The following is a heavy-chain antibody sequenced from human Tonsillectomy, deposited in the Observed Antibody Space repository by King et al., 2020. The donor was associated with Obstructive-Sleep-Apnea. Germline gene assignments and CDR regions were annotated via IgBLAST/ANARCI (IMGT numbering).Heavy chain of an antibody. CDR2: IYYSGST. D-gene: IGHD2-21*02. J-gene: IGHJ1*01. Sequence: LQLQESGPGLVKPSETLSLTCTVSGGSISSSSYYWGWIRQPPGKGLEWIGSIYYSGSTYYNPSLKSRVTISVDTSKNQFSLKLSSVTAADTAVYYCADRVTAGYFQHWGQGTLVTVSS. V-gene: IGHV4-39*07. CDR3: ADRVTAGYFQH. CDR1: GGSISSSSYY.